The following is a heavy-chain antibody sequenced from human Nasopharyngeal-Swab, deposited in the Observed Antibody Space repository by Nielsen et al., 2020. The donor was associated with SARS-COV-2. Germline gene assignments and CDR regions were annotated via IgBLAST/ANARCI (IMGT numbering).Heavy chain of an antibody. J-gene: IGHJ4*02. CDR3: VKYGSG. D-gene: IGHD6-19*01. Sequence: GESLKISCAASGFSFSTYWMDWVRQAPGKGPEWVSRIDNDGRRTFYADLVKGRFTISRDNTKNTLCLQMNSLSAEDTALYYCVKYGSGWGQGTLVTVSS. CDR1: GFSFSTYW. CDR2: IDNDGRRT. V-gene: IGHV3-74*01.